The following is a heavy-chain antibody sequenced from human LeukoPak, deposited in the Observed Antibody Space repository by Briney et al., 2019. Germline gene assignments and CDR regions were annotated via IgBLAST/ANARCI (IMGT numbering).Heavy chain of an antibody. J-gene: IGHJ4*02. D-gene: IGHD2-15*01. CDR2: IYYSGST. CDR1: GVSIISSSYY. CDR3: ARTIAGGYCSGGSCFYDY. Sequence: SETLSLTCTVSGVSIISSSYYWGWIRQPPGKGLEWLGSIYYSGSTYYNPSLKSRVTISVDTSKNQFALKLSSVTAADTAVYYCARTIAGGYCSGGSCFYDYWGRGTLVTVSS. V-gene: IGHV4-39*01.